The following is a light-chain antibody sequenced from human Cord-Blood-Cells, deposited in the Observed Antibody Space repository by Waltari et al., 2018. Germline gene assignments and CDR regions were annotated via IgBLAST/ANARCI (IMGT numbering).Light chain of an antibody. J-gene: IGLJ1*01. CDR3: SSYTSSSTLGV. CDR2: DVS. CDR1: SSDVGGYNY. V-gene: IGLV2-14*01. Sequence: QSALTQPASVSGSPGQSITISCTGTSSDVGGYNYVSWYQQHPGKAPKLMIYDVSNRPGGVSNRFSGSKSGNTASLTISGLQAEDEADYYCSSYTSSSTLGVFGTGTKVTVL.